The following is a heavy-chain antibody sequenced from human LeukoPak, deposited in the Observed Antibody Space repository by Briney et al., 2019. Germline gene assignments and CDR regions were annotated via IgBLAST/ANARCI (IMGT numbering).Heavy chain of an antibody. Sequence: ASVKVSCKASGYTFTDYGINWVRQAPGQGLEWMGQIHSNSGGEKYAQKFQGRVTVLRDTSINTIYMELTSLTSDDTAVYYCAREPYSSSSDRHGRTFDYWGQGTLVTVSS. D-gene: IGHD6-6*01. CDR1: GYTFTDYG. J-gene: IGHJ4*02. V-gene: IGHV1-2*06. CDR3: AREPYSSSSDRHGRTFDY. CDR2: IHSNSGGE.